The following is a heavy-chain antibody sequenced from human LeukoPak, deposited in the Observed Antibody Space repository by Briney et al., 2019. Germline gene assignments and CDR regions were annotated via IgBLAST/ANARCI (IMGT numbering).Heavy chain of an antibody. J-gene: IGHJ6*02. CDR2: MNPNSGNT. CDR1: GYTFTSYD. D-gene: IGHD3-10*01. Sequence: GASVKVSCKASGYTFTSYDINWVRQATGQGLEWMGWMNPNSGNTGYAQKFQGRVTMTRNTSISTAYMELSSLRSEDTAVYYCARGLWGGGGYYGSGSYPPYYYGMDVWGQGTTVTVSS. V-gene: IGHV1-8*01. CDR3: ARGLWGGGGYYGSGSYPPYYYGMDV.